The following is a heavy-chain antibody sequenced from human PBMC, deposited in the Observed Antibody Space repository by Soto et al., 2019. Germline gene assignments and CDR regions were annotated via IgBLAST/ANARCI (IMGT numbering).Heavy chain of an antibody. Sequence: GGSLRLSCAASGFTFSSYGMHWVRQAPGKGLERVAVIWYDGSNKYYADSVKGRFTISRDNSKNTLYLQMNSLRAEDTAVYYCARDLALRVATLGYWGQGTLVTVSS. J-gene: IGHJ4*02. CDR1: GFTFSSYG. V-gene: IGHV3-33*01. CDR2: IWYDGSNK. CDR3: ARDLALRVATLGY. D-gene: IGHD5-12*01.